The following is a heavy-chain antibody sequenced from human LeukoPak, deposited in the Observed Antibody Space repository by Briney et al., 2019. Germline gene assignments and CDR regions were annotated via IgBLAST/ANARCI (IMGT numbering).Heavy chain of an antibody. CDR2: YDPEDDER. Sequence: ASVKVSCTAFGHTLRDSSIHWVRQAPGKGLEWMGGYDPEDDERIYSEKFLGRVTLTEDTSTDTAYMELTSLRSDDTAVYYCSTETAGNYWGQGTLVTVSS. D-gene: IGHD3-10*01. CDR3: STETAGNY. V-gene: IGHV1-24*01. CDR1: GHTLRDSS. J-gene: IGHJ4*02.